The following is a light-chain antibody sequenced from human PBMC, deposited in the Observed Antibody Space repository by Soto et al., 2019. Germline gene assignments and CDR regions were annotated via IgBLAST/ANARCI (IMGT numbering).Light chain of an antibody. CDR1: QSLSTW. Sequence: DIQMTQSPSTLSASVGDRVTITCRASQSLSTWLAWYQQQPGKAPTLLIYKASSLERGVPSRFSGSGSGTEFTHTISSLQPDDFATYYCQQYNTYPLTFGGGTTVEIK. J-gene: IGKJ4*01. CDR2: KAS. V-gene: IGKV1-5*03. CDR3: QQYNTYPLT.